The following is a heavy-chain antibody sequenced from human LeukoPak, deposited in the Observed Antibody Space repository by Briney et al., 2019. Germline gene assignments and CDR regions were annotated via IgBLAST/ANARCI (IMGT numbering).Heavy chain of an antibody. CDR3: ARDSYYYDSSGRRRLDY. D-gene: IGHD3-22*01. CDR1: GGSISSYY. J-gene: IGHJ4*02. V-gene: IGHV4-59*01. CDR2: IYYSGST. Sequence: PSETLSLTCTVSGGSISSYYWSWIRQPPGKGLEWIGYIYYSGSTNYNPSLKSRVTISVDTSKNQFSLKLSSVTAADTAVYYCARDSYYYDSSGRRRLDYWGQGTLVTVSS.